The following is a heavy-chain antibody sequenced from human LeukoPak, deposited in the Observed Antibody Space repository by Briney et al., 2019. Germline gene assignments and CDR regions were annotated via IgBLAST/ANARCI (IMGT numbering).Heavy chain of an antibody. CDR3: ARGSYTGSVAGLYYYYYGMDV. CDR2: IYYSGST. V-gene: IGHV4-39*01. CDR1: GGSISSSSYY. D-gene: IGHD6-19*01. Sequence: SETLSLTCTVSGGSISSSSYYWGRIRQPPGKGLEWIGSIYYSGSTYYNPSLKSRVTISVDTSKNQFSLKLSSVTAADTAVYYCARGSYTGSVAGLYYYYYGMDVWGQGTTVTVSS. J-gene: IGHJ6*02.